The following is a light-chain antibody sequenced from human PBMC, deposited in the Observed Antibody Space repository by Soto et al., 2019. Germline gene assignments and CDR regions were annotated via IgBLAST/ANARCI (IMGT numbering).Light chain of an antibody. J-gene: IGKJ5*01. CDR2: DAS. Sequence: EIVLPQSPGTLSLSPWESATLSCRASQSVSNNYLAWYQQKPGQAPRLLIYDASNRATGIPARFSGSGSGTDFTLTISILEPEDFAVYDCQQRSNCRPITFGQGTRLEIK. V-gene: IGKV3-11*01. CDR1: QSVSNNY. CDR3: QQRSNCRPIT.